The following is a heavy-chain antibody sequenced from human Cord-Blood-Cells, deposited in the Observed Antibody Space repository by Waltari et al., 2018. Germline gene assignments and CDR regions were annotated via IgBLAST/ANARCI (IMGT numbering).Heavy chain of an antibody. V-gene: IGHV1-2*02. CDR1: GYTFPGYS. Sequence: QVQLVQSGAEVKKPGASVKVSCKASGYTFPGYSMTWARQAPGQGLEWMGWINPNRGGTNYAQKFQGRVTMTRDTSISTAYMELSRLRSDDTAVYYCAATYGSGSYSDYWGQGTLVTVSS. CDR3: AATYGSGSYSDY. CDR2: INPNRGGT. D-gene: IGHD3-10*01. J-gene: IGHJ4*02.